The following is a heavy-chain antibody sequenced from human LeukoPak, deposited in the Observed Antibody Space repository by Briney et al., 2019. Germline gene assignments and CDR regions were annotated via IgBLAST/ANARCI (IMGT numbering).Heavy chain of an antibody. Sequence: PSETLSLTCTVSGGSISSYYWSGIRQPPGKGLEWIGYIYYSGSTNYNPSLKSRVTISVDTSKNQFSLKLSSVTAADTAVYYCARFAGAEALDYWGQGTLVTVSS. CDR1: GGSISSYY. CDR2: IYYSGST. V-gene: IGHV4-59*01. CDR3: ARFAGAEALDY. D-gene: IGHD3-16*01. J-gene: IGHJ4*02.